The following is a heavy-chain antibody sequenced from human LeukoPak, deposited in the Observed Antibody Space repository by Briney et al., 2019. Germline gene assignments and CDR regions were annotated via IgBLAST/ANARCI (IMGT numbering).Heavy chain of an antibody. V-gene: IGHV4-38-2*02. CDR2: IYHSGST. Sequence: SETLSLTCTVSGYSISSGYYWGWIRQPPGKGLEWIGSIYHSGSTYYNPSLKSRVTISVDTSKNQFSLKLSSVTAADTAVYYCARGRQEQLVPDYWGQGTLVTVSS. CDR3: ARGRQEQLVPDY. D-gene: IGHD6-6*01. CDR1: GYSISSGYY. J-gene: IGHJ4*02.